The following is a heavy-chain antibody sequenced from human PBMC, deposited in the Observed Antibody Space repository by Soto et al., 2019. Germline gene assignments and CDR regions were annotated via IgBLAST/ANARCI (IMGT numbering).Heavy chain of an antibody. CDR2: IYYSGST. J-gene: IGHJ6*02. CDR3: ARERGDFWSGYLGDYYGMDV. CDR1: GGSISSGDYY. V-gene: IGHV4-30-4*01. D-gene: IGHD3-3*01. Sequence: SETLSLTCTVSGGSISSGDYYWSWIRQPPGKGLEWIGYIYYSGSTYYNPSLKSRVTISVDTSKNQFSLKLSSVTAADTAVYYCARERGDFWSGYLGDYYGMDVWGQGATVTVSS.